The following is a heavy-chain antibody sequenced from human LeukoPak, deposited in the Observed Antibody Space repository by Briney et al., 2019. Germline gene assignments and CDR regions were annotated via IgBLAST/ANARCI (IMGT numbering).Heavy chain of an antibody. CDR2: IIPIFGTA. V-gene: IGHV1-69*13. D-gene: IGHD6-13*01. CDR3: ARVSFSSSWYGSFDY. J-gene: IGHJ4*02. Sequence: GASVKVSCKASGGTFSSYAISWVRQAPGQGLEWMGGIIPIFGTANYAQKFQGRVTITADESTSTAYMELSSLRSEDTAVYYCARVSFSSSWYGSFDYWGQGTLVTVSS. CDR1: GGTFSSYA.